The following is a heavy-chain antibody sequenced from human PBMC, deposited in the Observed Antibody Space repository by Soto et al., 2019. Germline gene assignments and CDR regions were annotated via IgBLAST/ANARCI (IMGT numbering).Heavy chain of an antibody. CDR1: GGTFSSYA. CDR3: ARAGVEVVDATVVRPPVYYYYGMDV. D-gene: IGHD2-15*01. V-gene: IGHV1-69*06. Sequence: QVQLVQSGAEVKKPGSSVKVSCKASGGTFSSYAISWVRQAPGQGLEWMGGIIPIFGTANYAQKFQGRVTSNKEKSTTTADMELNSLRAEDTAVYYCARAGVEVVDATVVRPPVYYYYGMDVWGQGTTVTVSS. J-gene: IGHJ6*02. CDR2: IIPIFGTA.